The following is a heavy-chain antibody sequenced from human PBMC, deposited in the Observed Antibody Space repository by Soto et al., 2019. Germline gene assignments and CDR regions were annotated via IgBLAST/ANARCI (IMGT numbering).Heavy chain of an antibody. J-gene: IGHJ4*02. CDR2: IKDSGDDT. CDR1: GFSFSNYA. D-gene: IGHD6-13*01. CDR3: VKGGASYTSCWYAN. V-gene: IGHV3-23*01. Sequence: VELLESGGGLVQPGGSLTLSCTASGFSFSNYAMHWVRQAPGKGLEWVSTIKDSGDDTYYLASVRGRFIISRDYCRKTLYLQMTRLRAEDTALSPCVKGGASYTSCWYANWGQGILVTVSS.